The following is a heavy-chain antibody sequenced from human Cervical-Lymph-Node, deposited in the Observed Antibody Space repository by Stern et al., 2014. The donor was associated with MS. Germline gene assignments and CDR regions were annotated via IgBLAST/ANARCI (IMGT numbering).Heavy chain of an antibody. V-gene: IGHV2-70*01. CDR3: ARSQRVYSYGMDV. Sequence: QVTLKESGPALVKPTQTLALTCTFSGFSLSTSGMCLIWIRQPPGKALDWLALIDWDDDKYYSTSLKTRLAISKDTSKNQVVLTMTNMDPVDTATYYCARSQRVYSYGMDVWHQGPIGH. J-gene: IGHJ6*02. CDR2: IDWDDDK. CDR1: GFSLSTSGMC.